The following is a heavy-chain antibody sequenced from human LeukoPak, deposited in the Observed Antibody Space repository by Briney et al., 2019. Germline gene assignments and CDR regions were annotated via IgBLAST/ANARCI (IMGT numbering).Heavy chain of an antibody. Sequence: GGSLRLSCAASGFTFSSNAMNWVRQAPGKGLEWVSSNADSVKGRFTISRDNSKNTLFLQMNNLRVEDTAVYYCAKDRRPEGSYGYFDYCGQGTLVTVSS. V-gene: IGHV3-23*01. CDR1: GFTFSSNA. D-gene: IGHD5-18*01. CDR3: AKDRRPEGSYGYFDY. J-gene: IGHJ4*02.